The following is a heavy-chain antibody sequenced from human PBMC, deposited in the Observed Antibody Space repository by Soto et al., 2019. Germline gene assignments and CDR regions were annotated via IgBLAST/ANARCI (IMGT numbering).Heavy chain of an antibody. CDR3: ARGSRIVGAKRAWFWFDP. V-gene: IGHV6-1*01. J-gene: IGHJ5*02. CDR1: GDSVSSNSAA. Sequence: KQSQTLSLTCAISGDSVSSNSAAWNWIRQSPSRGLEWLGRTYYRSKWYNDYAVSVKSRITINPDTSKNQFSLQLNSVTPEDTAVYYCARGSRIVGAKRAWFWFDPWGQGTLVTVSS. CDR2: TYYRSKWYN. D-gene: IGHD1-26*01.